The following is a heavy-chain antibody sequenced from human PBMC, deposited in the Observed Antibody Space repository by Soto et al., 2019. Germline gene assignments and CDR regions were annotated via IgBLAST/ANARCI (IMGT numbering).Heavy chain of an antibody. V-gene: IGHV1-69*13. CDR3: ERDEVRGVMMNYYGMDV. CDR2: IISIFGTA. Sequence: ASVKVSCRASGGTFSRYAISWVRQAAGQGLEWMGGIISIFGTANYAQKFQGRVTITADESTSTAYMELSSLRSEDTAVYYCERDEVRGVMMNYYGMDVRGQGTTVTV. J-gene: IGHJ6*02. D-gene: IGHD3-10*01. CDR1: GGTFSRYA.